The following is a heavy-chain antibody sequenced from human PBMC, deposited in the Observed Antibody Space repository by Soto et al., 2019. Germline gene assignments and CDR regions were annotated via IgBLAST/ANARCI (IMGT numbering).Heavy chain of an antibody. CDR1: GFTFSSYA. Sequence: GGSLRLSCAASGFTFSSYAMSWVRQAPGKGLEWVSAISGSGGSTYYADSVKGRFTISKDNSKNRMYLQMNSLRAEDTAVYYCAKAVRQQLVSLRTYYGMDVWGQGTTVTVSS. CDR2: ISGSGGST. J-gene: IGHJ6*01. V-gene: IGHV3-23*01. D-gene: IGHD6-13*01. CDR3: AKAVRQQLVSLRTYYGMDV.